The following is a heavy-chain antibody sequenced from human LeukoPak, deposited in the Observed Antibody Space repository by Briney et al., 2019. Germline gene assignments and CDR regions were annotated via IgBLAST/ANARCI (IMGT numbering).Heavy chain of an antibody. J-gene: IGHJ4*02. D-gene: IGHD1-26*01. V-gene: IGHV3-30-3*01. Sequence: GGSLRLSCAASGFAFSSYAMHWVSQAPGKGLEWVAVISYDGSNKYYADSVKGRFTISRDNSKNTLYLQMNSLRAEDTAVYYCARDGAARELGNYFDYWGQGTLVTVSS. CDR3: ARDGAARELGNYFDY. CDR1: GFAFSSYA. CDR2: ISYDGSNK.